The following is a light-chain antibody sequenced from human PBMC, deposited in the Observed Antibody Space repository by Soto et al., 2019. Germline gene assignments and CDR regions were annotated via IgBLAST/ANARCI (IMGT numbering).Light chain of an antibody. J-gene: IGKJ1*01. Sequence: EMLLTQSPATLSVSPGESASPACRDSQSVSSYLAWYQQKPCQAPRLLLDDASNRATGIPARFSGSGSGTDFTLNISSLQSEDFAVYYCQQYNNRPPTRTFGQGTQVDIK. CDR1: QSVSSY. CDR3: QQYNNRPPTRT. CDR2: DAS. V-gene: IGKV3D-15*01.